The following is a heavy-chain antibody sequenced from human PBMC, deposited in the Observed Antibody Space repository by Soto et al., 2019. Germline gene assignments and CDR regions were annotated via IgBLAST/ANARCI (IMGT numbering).Heavy chain of an antibody. D-gene: IGHD6-6*01. Sequence: GGSLRLSCAASGFTLSGYAMEWVGQAPGKGLEYVSGISSNGVGTYYANSVQGRFTISRDNSKNTVYLQMGSLRPEDMAVYYCARRARPDFYYMDVWGKGTTVTVSS. V-gene: IGHV3-64*01. CDR2: ISSNGVGT. CDR3: ARRARPDFYYMDV. CDR1: GFTLSGYA. J-gene: IGHJ6*03.